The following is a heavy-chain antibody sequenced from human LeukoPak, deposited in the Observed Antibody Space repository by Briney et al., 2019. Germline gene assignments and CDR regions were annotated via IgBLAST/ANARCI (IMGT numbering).Heavy chain of an antibody. J-gene: IGHJ4*02. V-gene: IGHV1-46*01. CDR3: ARDHRYYDSSGYPYY. CDR1: GYTFTSYY. D-gene: IGHD3-22*01. CDR2: INPSGGST. Sequence: ASVKVSCKASGYTFTSYYMHWVRQAPGQGLEWMGIINPSGGSTSYAQKFQGRVTMTRDTSTSTVYMELSSLRSDDTAVYYCARDHRYYDSSGYPYYWGQGTLVTVSS.